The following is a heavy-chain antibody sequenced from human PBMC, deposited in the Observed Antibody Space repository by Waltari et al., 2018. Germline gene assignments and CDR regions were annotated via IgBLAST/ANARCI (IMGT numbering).Heavy chain of an antibody. J-gene: IGHJ4*02. CDR3: ARQRGAVRGVMSEFDY. D-gene: IGHD3-10*01. CDR1: GGSISRRSYY. V-gene: IGHV4-39*01. CDR2: IYYSGST. Sequence: QLQLQESGPGLVKPSETLSLTCTVSGGSISRRSYYWGWISQPPGQGREWSGSIYYSGSTYYNPSLKSRVTISVDTSRNQFSLKLSSVTAADTAVYYCARQRGAVRGVMSEFDYWGQGTLVTVSS.